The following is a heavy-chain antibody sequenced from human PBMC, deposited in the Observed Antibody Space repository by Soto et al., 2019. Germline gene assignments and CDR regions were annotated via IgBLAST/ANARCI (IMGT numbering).Heavy chain of an antibody. CDR1: VGSFSAYY. D-gene: IGHD3-22*01. CDR3: ARGSVDTVDSSGFYDY. V-gene: IGHV4-34*01. CDR2: INHSGGT. J-gene: IGHJ4*02. Sequence: PXETLSLTCAVYVGSFSAYYWSCIRQPPGKWLEWIGEINHSGGTSYNPSLKSRVTISVDTSKSQFSLKLTSVTAADRAVYYCARGSVDTVDSSGFYDYWGQGTPFTVSS.